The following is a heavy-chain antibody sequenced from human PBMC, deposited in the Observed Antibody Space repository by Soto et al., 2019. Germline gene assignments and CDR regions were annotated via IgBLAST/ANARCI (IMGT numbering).Heavy chain of an antibody. D-gene: IGHD6-6*01. J-gene: IGHJ4*02. CDR3: ASSSPFHY. CDR2: IYYSGNT. Sequence: SETLSLTCSVASASLSSSTYYWSWIRQPPGRGPEWIGSIYYSGNTYYKPSLKSRVSISIDTSRNQFSLKLTSVTAADTGVYYCASSSPFHYWGPGILVTVSS. CDR1: SASLSSSTYY. V-gene: IGHV4-39*01.